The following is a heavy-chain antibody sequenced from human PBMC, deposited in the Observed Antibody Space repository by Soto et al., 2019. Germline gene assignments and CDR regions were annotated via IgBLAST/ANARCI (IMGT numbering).Heavy chain of an antibody. J-gene: IGHJ5*02. CDR3: ARGWLPSPNLRFDP. CDR1: IGSVSIRNYY. D-gene: IGHD3-22*01. Sequence: SEPLSLTCTVSIGSVSIRNYYWSLIRQPPGKGLEWIGYLYYSGSTNYNPSLKSRVTTSADASKNQFSLKLSSVTAADTAVYYCARGWLPSPNLRFDPWGQGILVTVSS. V-gene: IGHV4-61*01. CDR2: LYYSGST.